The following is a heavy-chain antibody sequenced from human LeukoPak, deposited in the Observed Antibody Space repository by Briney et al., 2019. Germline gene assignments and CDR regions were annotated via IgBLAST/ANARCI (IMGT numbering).Heavy chain of an antibody. CDR2: MYYSGST. Sequence: SPSETLSLTCTVSGGSISSSSYYWGWIRQPPGKGLEWIGSMYYSGSTYYNPSLKSRVTISVDTSKNQFSLKLSSVTAADTAVYYCARENTYYDFWSGYPLFGFWGQGTLVTVSS. J-gene: IGHJ4*02. CDR1: GGSISSSSYY. D-gene: IGHD3-3*01. CDR3: ARENTYYDFWSGYPLFGF. V-gene: IGHV4-39*07.